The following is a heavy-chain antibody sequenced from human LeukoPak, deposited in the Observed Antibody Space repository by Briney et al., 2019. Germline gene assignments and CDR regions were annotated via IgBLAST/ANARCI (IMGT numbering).Heavy chain of an antibody. Sequence: PETLSLTCAVSGGSISSSNWWSWVRQPPGKGLEWIGEINHSGSTNYNPSLKSRVTISVDTSKNQFSLKLSSVTAADTAVYYCARGRGIDYWGQGTLVTVSS. CDR3: ARGRGIDY. CDR2: INHSGST. J-gene: IGHJ4*02. CDR1: GGSISSSNW. V-gene: IGHV4-4*03.